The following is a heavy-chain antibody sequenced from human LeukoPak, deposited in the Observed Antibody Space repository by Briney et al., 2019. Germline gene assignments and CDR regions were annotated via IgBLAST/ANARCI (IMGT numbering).Heavy chain of an antibody. V-gene: IGHV3-23*01. D-gene: IGHD3-10*01. CDR1: GFSFNTYG. J-gene: IGHJ2*01. Sequence: GGSQTLSCAPSGFSFNTYGMTWARQAPGKGLEWVSAIRGSGDRTSYADSVKGRFTGSRDSFKNTLPLPMNSLRAEETAIYAKVRVPWWYFVLWGGGTLVTVS. CDR2: IRGSGDRT. CDR3: VRVPWWYFVL.